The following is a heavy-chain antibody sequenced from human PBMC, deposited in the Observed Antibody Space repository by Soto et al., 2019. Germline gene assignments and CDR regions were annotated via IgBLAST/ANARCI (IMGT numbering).Heavy chain of an antibody. Sequence: QVQLVESGGGVVQPGRSLRLSCAASGFTFSSYAMHWVRQAPGKGLEWVAVISYDGSNKYYADSVKGRFTISRDNSKNTHDLQINSQRAQETAVYYWARAADHDLRYEYNPYGMDVRGQGTTVTVSS. D-gene: IGHD5-12*01. CDR3: ARAADHDLRYEYNPYGMDV. CDR2: ISYDGSNK. J-gene: IGHJ6*02. V-gene: IGHV3-30-3*01. CDR1: GFTFSSYA.